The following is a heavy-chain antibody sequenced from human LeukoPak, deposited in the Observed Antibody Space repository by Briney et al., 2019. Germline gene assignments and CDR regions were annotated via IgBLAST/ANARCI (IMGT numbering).Heavy chain of an antibody. J-gene: IGHJ4*02. D-gene: IGHD6-19*01. CDR3: ARGGSSGWYRSWIGSIDY. Sequence: ASVKVSCKASGYTFTSYGISWVRQAPGQGLEWMGWISAYNGNTNYAQKLQGRVTMTTDTSTSTAYMELRRLRSDDTAVYYSARGGSSGWYRSWIGSIDYWGQGTLVTVSS. V-gene: IGHV1-18*01. CDR1: GYTFTSYG. CDR2: ISAYNGNT.